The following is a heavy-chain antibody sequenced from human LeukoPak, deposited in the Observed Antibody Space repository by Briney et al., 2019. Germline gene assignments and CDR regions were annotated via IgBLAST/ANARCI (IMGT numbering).Heavy chain of an antibody. CDR1: GFTFSSYG. CDR2: IWYDGSNK. J-gene: IGHJ5*02. CDR3: AKGYSSSLSWFDP. D-gene: IGHD6-13*01. Sequence: HPGGSLRLSCAASGFTFSSYGVHWVRQAPGKGLEWVAVIWYDGSNKYYADSVKGRFTISRDNSKNTLYLQMNSLRAEDTAVYYCAKGYSSSLSWFDPWGQGTLVTVSS. V-gene: IGHV3-33*06.